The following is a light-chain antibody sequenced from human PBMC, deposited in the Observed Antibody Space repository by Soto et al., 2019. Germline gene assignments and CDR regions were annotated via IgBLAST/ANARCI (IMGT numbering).Light chain of an antibody. Sequence: QSALTQPASVSGSPGQSITISCTGTSSDVGGYNYVSWYQQHPGKAPKLMIYDVSNRPSGVSNRFSGSKSGNTASLTISGLQAEDEADYSCSSYTSSSTLGHVVFGGGTKLTVL. CDR1: SSDVGGYNY. CDR2: DVS. V-gene: IGLV2-14*01. J-gene: IGLJ2*01. CDR3: SSYTSSSTLGHVV.